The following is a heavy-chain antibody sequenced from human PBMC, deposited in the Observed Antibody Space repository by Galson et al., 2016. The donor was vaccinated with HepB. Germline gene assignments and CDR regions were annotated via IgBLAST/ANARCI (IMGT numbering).Heavy chain of an antibody. CDR1: GFTFHGHG. J-gene: IGHJ4*02. CDR2: VGSGGSDT. Sequence: SLRLSCAASGFTFHGHGMDWVRQAPGKGLEWVAGVGSGGSDTHYADPVKGRFTISRDNSNNIVYLQMNNLRAEDTAVYYCAKDRHYWSAIDYWGQGSLVTVSS. D-gene: IGHD3-3*02. CDR3: AKDRHYWSAIDY. V-gene: IGHV3-23*01.